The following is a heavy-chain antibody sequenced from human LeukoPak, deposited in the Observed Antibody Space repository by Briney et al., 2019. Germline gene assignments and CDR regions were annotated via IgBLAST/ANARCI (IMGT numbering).Heavy chain of an antibody. Sequence: PGGSLRLSCAASGFTFSSYWMSWVRQAPGKGLEWVANIKQDGSEKYYVDSVKGRFTISRDNAKNSLYPQMNSLRAEDTAVYYCARVVGSITIFGDNWFDPWGQGTLVTVSS. J-gene: IGHJ5*02. CDR1: GFTFSSYW. V-gene: IGHV3-7*01. CDR2: IKQDGSEK. D-gene: IGHD3-3*01. CDR3: ARVVGSITIFGDNWFDP.